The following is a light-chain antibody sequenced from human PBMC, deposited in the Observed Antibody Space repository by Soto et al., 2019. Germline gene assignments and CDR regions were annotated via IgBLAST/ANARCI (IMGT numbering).Light chain of an antibody. Sequence: VLTQPPSVSGAPGQRVTISCTGSSSNIGAGYDIHWYQQLPGTAPKLLIYGNSNRPSGVPDRFSGSKSGTSASLAITGLQAEDEADYYCQSYDSSLSVVFGGGTKLTVL. CDR1: SSNIGAGYD. CDR3: QSYDSSLSVV. V-gene: IGLV1-40*01. CDR2: GNS. J-gene: IGLJ2*01.